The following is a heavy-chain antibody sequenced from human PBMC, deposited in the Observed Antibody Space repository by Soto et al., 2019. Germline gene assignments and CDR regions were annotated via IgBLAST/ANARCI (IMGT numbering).Heavy chain of an antibody. V-gene: IGHV3-33*01. D-gene: IGHD3-3*01. CDR3: ARDNYDPRSWFDP. CDR1: GFTLSSYG. CDR2: IWYDGSNK. Sequence: PGGSLRLSCAASGFTLSSYGMHWVRQAPGKGLEWVAVIWYDGSNKYYADSVKGRFTISRDNSKNTLYLQMNSLRAEDTAVYYCARDNYDPRSWFDPWGQGTLVTVSS. J-gene: IGHJ5*02.